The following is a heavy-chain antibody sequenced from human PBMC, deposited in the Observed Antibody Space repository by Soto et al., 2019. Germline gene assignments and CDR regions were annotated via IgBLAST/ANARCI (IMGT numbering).Heavy chain of an antibody. V-gene: IGHV3-23*01. Sequence: GGSLRLSCTVSGVTFSNYAMNWVRQAPGKGLEWVSSLSGSGGTTYYADSVKGRFIISRDNSKNTLYLLMNSLRAEDTALYYCAKQRSDYGSGADTFYFDSWGQGALVTVSS. J-gene: IGHJ4*02. CDR1: GVTFSNYA. CDR3: AKQRSDYGSGADTFYFDS. CDR2: LSGSGGTT. D-gene: IGHD3-10*01.